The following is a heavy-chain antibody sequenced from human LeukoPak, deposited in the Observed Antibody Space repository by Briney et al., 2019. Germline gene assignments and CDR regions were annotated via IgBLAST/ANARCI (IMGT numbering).Heavy chain of an antibody. J-gene: IGHJ4*02. D-gene: IGHD3-10*02. CDR1: SGSTSSGGYG. V-gene: IGHV4-31*03. CDR3: ARLSSGSYVY. CDR2: IYYSGTP. Sequence: PQTLSLTRTFSSGSTSSGGYGWRWLRQHRMSGLEWIGYIYYSGTPYYNPSLKSRVTISVATSKNQFPLKLSSVTAADTAVYYCARLSSGSYVYWGRGTLVTVSS.